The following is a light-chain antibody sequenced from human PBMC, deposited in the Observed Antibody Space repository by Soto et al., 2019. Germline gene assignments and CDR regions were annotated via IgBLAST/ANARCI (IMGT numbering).Light chain of an antibody. CDR1: QSVSSN. Sequence: ETVMAQSPATLSVSPGERATLSCRAGQSVSSNLAWYQQKPGQAPRLLIYGASIRATGIPARFSGSGSGTEFTLIISSLQSEGVAVYFCQQYNNWPLTFGGGTKVEIK. CDR3: QQYNNWPLT. CDR2: GAS. J-gene: IGKJ4*01. V-gene: IGKV3D-15*01.